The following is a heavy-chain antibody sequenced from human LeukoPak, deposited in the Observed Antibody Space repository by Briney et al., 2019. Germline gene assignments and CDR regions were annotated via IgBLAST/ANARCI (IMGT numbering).Heavy chain of an antibody. D-gene: IGHD2-15*01. J-gene: IGHJ5*02. CDR1: GGTFSSYA. CDR3: ARDNCSGGSCYGSAWFDP. CDR2: IIPIFGTA. Sequence: SVKVSCKASGGTFSSYAISWVRQAPGQGLEWMGGIIPIFGTANYAQKFQGRVTITADKSTSTAYMELSSLRSEDTAVYYCARDNCSGGSCYGSAWFDPWGQGTLVTVSS. V-gene: IGHV1-69*06.